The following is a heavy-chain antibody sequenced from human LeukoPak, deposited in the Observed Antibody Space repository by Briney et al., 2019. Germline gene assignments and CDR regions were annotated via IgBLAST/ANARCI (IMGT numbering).Heavy chain of an antibody. J-gene: IGHJ4*02. CDR1: GVSISSGSYY. CDR3: ARGAEEQLVPFDY. D-gene: IGHD6-13*01. Sequence: SETLSLTCTVSGVSISSGSYYRSWIRQPAGKGLEWIGRIYTSGSPNYNPSLKSRVTISVDTSKNQFSLKLSSVTAADTAVYYCARGAEEQLVPFDYWGQGTLVTVSS. V-gene: IGHV4-61*02. CDR2: IYTSGSP.